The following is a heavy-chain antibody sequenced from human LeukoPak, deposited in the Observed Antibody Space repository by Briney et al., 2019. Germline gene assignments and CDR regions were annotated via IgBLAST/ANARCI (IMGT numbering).Heavy chain of an antibody. CDR3: ARGDSSGYYLDY. CDR1: GFTFSSYS. D-gene: IGHD3-22*01. J-gene: IGHJ4*02. Sequence: GGSLRLSCAASGFTFSSYSMNWVRQAPGKGLEWVSSISSSSSYIYYADSVKGRFTISRDSAKNSLYLQMNSLRAEDTAVYYCARGDSSGYYLDYWGQGTLVTVSS. V-gene: IGHV3-21*01. CDR2: ISSSSSYI.